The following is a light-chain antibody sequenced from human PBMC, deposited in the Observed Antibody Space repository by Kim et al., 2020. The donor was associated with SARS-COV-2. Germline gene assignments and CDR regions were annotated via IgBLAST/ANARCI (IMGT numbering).Light chain of an antibody. CDR3: GTWDSSLSAGPV. CDR2: DNN. J-gene: IGLJ2*01. V-gene: IGLV1-51*01. Sequence: KVTISCSGSSSIIENNYVSWYQQLPGTAPKLLIYDNNKRPSGIPDRFSGSKSGTSATLGITGLQTGDEADYYCGTWDSSLSAGPVFGGGTQLTVL. CDR1: SSIIENNY.